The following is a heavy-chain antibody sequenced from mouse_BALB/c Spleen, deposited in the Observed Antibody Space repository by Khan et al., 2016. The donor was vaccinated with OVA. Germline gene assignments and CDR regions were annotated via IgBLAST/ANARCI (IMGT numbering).Heavy chain of an antibody. J-gene: IGHJ2*01. Sequence: VQLKQSGPGLVKPSQSLSLTCTVTGYSITSGYAWNWIRQFPGNKLEWMGYISYSGVTSYTPSFKSRISITRDSSKNPFFLQLNSVTTEDTATYYCAKGNYYGYYFDYWGQGTTLTVSS. V-gene: IGHV3-2*02. CDR1: GYSITSGYA. CDR2: ISYSGVT. D-gene: IGHD1-1*01. CDR3: AKGNYYGYYFDY.